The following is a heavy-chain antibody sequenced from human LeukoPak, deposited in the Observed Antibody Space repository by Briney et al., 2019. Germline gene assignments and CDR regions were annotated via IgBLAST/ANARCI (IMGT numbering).Heavy chain of an antibody. Sequence: SETLSLTCAVYGGSFSGYYWSWIRQPPGKGLEWIGEINHSGSTNYNPSLKSRVTISVDTSENQFSLKLSSVTAADTAVYYCARNRQWPDYYYYMDVWGKGTTVTVSS. CDR2: INHSGST. V-gene: IGHV4-34*01. CDR3: ARNRQWPDYYYYMDV. D-gene: IGHD6-19*01. J-gene: IGHJ6*03. CDR1: GGSFSGYY.